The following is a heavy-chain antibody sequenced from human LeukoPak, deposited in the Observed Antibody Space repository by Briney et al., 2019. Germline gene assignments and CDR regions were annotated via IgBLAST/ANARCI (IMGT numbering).Heavy chain of an antibody. J-gene: IGHJ5*02. Sequence: GESLKISCKGSGYSFTDYWIAWVRQMPGKGLEWVGIIYAGDSQTRYSPSFQGQVTISADKSINTAYLQWSSLKASDTAMYYCAGHTAFSDISSRFDPWGQGTLVTVSS. CDR3: AGHTAFSDISSRFDP. V-gene: IGHV5-51*01. CDR2: IYAGDSQT. D-gene: IGHD3-9*01. CDR1: GYSFTDYW.